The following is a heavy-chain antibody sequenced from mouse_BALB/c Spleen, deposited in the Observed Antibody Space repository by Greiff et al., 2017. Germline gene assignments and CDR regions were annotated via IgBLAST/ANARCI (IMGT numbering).Heavy chain of an antibody. J-gene: IGHJ4*01. V-gene: IGHV2-2*02. D-gene: IGHD2-3*01. CDR3: ARNDARRYYAMDY. CDR2: IWSGGST. CDR1: GFSLTSYG. Sequence: VKLMESGPGLVQPSQSLSITCTVSGFSLTSYGVHWVRQSPGKGLEWLGVIWSGGSTDYNAAFISRLSIIKDNSKSQVFFKMNSLQANDTAIYYCARNDARRYYAMDYWGQGTSVTVSS.